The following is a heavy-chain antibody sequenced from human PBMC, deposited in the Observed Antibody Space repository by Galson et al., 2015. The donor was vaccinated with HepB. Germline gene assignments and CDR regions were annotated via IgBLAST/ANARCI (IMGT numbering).Heavy chain of an antibody. CDR3: AREAVPAAIHRLFFGRHFDY. CDR2: IIPIFGTA. J-gene: IGHJ4*02. CDR1: GGTFSSYA. D-gene: IGHD2-2*02. Sequence: QSGAEVKKPGESLKISCKASGGTFSSYAISWVRQAPGQGLEWMGGIIPIFGTANYAQKFQGRVTITADESTSTAYMELSSLRSEDTAVYYCAREAVPAAIHRLFFGRHFDYWGQGTLVTVSS. V-gene: IGHV1-69*01.